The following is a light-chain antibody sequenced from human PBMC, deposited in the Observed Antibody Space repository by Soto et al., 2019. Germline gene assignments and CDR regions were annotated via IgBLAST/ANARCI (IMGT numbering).Light chain of an antibody. J-gene: IGKJ4*01. Sequence: DIQMTQSPSSLSASVGDRVTVTCRASPGISSYLAWYQQKPGKVTKLLIYAASNLQPGVPSRLSGSGSGTDFTLTISSLQPEDVATSYFQKYDRVASLTFGGGTKVEIK. CDR2: AAS. CDR1: PGISSY. CDR3: QKYDRVASLT. V-gene: IGKV1-27*01.